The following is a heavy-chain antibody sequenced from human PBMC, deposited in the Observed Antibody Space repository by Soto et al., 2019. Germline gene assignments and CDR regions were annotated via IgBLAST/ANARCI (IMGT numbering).Heavy chain of an antibody. Sequence: ESGGGLVQPGRSLRLSCAASGFTFDDYAMHWVRQAPGKGLEWVSGISWNSGSIGYADSVKGRFTISRDNAKNSLYLQMNSLRAEDTALYYCAKSSVGARPGWFDPWGQGTLVTVSS. D-gene: IGHD1-26*01. CDR3: AKSSVGARPGWFDP. CDR1: GFTFDDYA. J-gene: IGHJ5*02. V-gene: IGHV3-9*01. CDR2: ISWNSGSI.